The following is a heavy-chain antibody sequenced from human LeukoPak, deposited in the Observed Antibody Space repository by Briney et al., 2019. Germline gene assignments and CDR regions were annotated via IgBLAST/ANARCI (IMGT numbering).Heavy chain of an antibody. Sequence: GESLKISCQGSGSTFITYWIGWVRQLPGKGLEWMGIIYPGDSDTRYSPSFQGQVTISADKSISTAYLQWSSLKASDTAMYYCARIDSMAAGTEYYFDYWGQGTLVTVSS. CDR3: ARIDSMAAGTEYYFDY. J-gene: IGHJ4*02. CDR1: GSTFITYW. V-gene: IGHV5-51*01. CDR2: IYPGDSDT. D-gene: IGHD6-13*01.